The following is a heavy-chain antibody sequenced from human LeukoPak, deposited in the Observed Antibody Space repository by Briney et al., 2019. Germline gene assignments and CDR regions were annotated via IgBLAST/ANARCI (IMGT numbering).Heavy chain of an antibody. CDR1: GGSISSSSYY. V-gene: IGHV4-39*01. CDR3: ARHGLHLSGSLNWFDP. Sequence: SETLSLTCTVSGGSISSSSYYWGWIRQPPGKGPEWIGCIYYSVSTYYNPSLKSRVTISVDTSKNQFSLKLSSVTAADTAVYYCARHGLHLSGSLNWFDPWGQGTLVTVSS. CDR2: IYYSVST. J-gene: IGHJ5*02. D-gene: IGHD1-26*01.